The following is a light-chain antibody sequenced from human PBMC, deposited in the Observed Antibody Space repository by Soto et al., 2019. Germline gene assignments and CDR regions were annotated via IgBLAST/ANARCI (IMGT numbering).Light chain of an antibody. CDR2: KAS. CDR1: PSISSW. Sequence: DIQMTQSPSPLSASVGDIVTITCRASPSISSWLAWYQQKPGKAPKLLIYKASSLESGVPSRFSGSGSGTEFTLTISRLQPDDFATYYCQQYNSYSWTFGQGTKVEIK. V-gene: IGKV1-5*03. CDR3: QQYNSYSWT. J-gene: IGKJ1*01.